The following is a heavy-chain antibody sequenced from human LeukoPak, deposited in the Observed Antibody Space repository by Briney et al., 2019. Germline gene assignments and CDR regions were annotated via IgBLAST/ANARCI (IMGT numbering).Heavy chain of an antibody. CDR2: ISYDGSNK. CDR3: ARDLNYGSGSEYYYYHYGMDV. D-gene: IGHD3-10*01. J-gene: IGHJ6*02. CDR1: GFTFSSYG. Sequence: GGSLRLSCAASGFTFSSYGMHWVRQAPGKGLEWVAVISYDGSNKYYADSVKGRFTISRDNSKNTLYLQMNSLRAEDTAVYYCARDLNYGSGSEYYYYHYGMDVWGQGTTVTVSS. V-gene: IGHV3-30*03.